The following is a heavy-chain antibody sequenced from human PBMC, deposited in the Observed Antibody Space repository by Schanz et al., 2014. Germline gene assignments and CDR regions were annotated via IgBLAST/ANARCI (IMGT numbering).Heavy chain of an antibody. Sequence: QVQLVQSGAEVKKPGASVKVSCKASGYTFTSYGISWVRQAPGQGLEWMGWISAYNGNTKYPQKLQGRVTMTTDTSTSTADMELRSLRSDDTAVDYCARDAADFYEILTEEDYWGQGTLVTVSS. J-gene: IGHJ4*02. CDR2: ISAYNGNT. CDR1: GYTFTSYG. CDR3: ARDAADFYEILTEEDY. D-gene: IGHD3-9*01. V-gene: IGHV1-18*01.